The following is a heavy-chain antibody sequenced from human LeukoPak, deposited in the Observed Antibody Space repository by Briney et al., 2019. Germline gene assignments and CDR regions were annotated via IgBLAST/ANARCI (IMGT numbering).Heavy chain of an antibody. D-gene: IGHD3-10*01. V-gene: IGHV3-11*04. Sequence: PGGSLRLSCAASGFTFSDHYMSWLRQAPGKGLEWISYISSSGSNIYYADSVKGRFTISRDNAKNSLYLQMNSLRAEDTAVYYSARVSGSYANDYWGQGTLVTVSS. J-gene: IGHJ4*02. CDR1: GFTFSDHY. CDR2: ISSSGSNI. CDR3: ARVSGSYANDY.